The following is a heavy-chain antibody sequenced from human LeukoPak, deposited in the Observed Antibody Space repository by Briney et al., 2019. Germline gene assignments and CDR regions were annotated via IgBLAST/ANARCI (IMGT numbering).Heavy chain of an antibody. CDR1: GYTFTGYY. D-gene: IGHD3-22*01. J-gene: IGHJ4*02. Sequence: ASVKVSCKASGYTFTGYYMHWVRQAPGQGLEWMGRINPNGGGTNYAQKFQGRVTMTRDTSISTAYMELSRLRSDDTAVYYCARSPGDSSGYYYEDYWGQGTLVTVSS. V-gene: IGHV1-2*06. CDR3: ARSPGDSSGYYYEDY. CDR2: INPNGGGT.